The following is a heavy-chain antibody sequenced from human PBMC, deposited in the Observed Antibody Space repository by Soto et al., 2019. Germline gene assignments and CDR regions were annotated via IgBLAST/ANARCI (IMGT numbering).Heavy chain of an antibody. CDR2: INADGTST. V-gene: IGHV3-74*01. D-gene: IGHD2-2*01. J-gene: IGHJ4*02. Sequence: GGSMRISCAASGLTFSNSWMHWVRQVSGKGLEWVSRINADGTSTSYADSVKGRFTISRDNAKNTLYLHVNSLRAEDTAVYYCVKVLARGVGVPRFYFDSWGQGALVTVSS. CDR1: GLTFSNSW. CDR3: VKVLARGVGVPRFYFDS.